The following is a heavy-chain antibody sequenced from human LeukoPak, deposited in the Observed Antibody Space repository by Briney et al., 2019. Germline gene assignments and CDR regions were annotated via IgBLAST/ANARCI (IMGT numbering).Heavy chain of an antibody. V-gene: IGHV4-59*01. D-gene: IGHD5-12*01. CDR1: GGSISSYY. J-gene: IGHJ5*02. Sequence: SEALSLTCTVSGGSISSYYWSWIRQPPGKGLEWIGYIYYSGSTNYNPSLKSRVTISVDTSKNQFSLKLSSVTAADTAVYYCARDAGDGYKPWGQGTLVTVSS. CDR3: ARDAGDGYKP. CDR2: IYYSGST.